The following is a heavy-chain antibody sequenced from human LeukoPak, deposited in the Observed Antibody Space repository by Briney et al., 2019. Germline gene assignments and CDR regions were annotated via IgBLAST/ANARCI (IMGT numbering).Heavy chain of an antibody. D-gene: IGHD3-3*01. CDR3: ARPYYDMWSAYVY. J-gene: IGHJ4*02. Sequence: GGSLRLPCAASGFPLSRYGTHGGRRAPGKGLEYGTAISNGGGSTHHANPVKGRFTIPRHNPKNTLYLQMGSGISEDSAVFYCARPYYDMWSAYVYWGQGTLVTVSS. CDR2: ISNGGGST. CDR1: GFPLSRYG. V-gene: IGHV3-64*01.